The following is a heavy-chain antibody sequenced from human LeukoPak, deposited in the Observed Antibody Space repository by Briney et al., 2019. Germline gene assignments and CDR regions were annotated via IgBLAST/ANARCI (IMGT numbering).Heavy chain of an antibody. Sequence: ASVKVSCKASGGTLRSYVISWVRRAPGQGLEWTGGITPILGTVNYAQKFQGRVTITADESTSTAYMELRSLRSDDTAVYYCARDGLNSGSYLPGYWGQGTLVTVSS. CDR1: GGTLRSYV. D-gene: IGHD1-26*01. CDR3: ARDGLNSGSYLPGY. V-gene: IGHV1-69*01. J-gene: IGHJ4*02. CDR2: ITPILGTV.